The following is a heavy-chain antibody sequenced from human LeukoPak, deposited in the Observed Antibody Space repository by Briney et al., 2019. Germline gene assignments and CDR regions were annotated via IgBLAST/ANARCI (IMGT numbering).Heavy chain of an antibody. CDR2: ISGHQGNT. J-gene: IGHJ4*02. CDR3: ARSDLATITAGPFEY. Sequence: ASVKVSCKAPGYTFTNYGITWVRKAPGQGLEWMGWISGHQGNTKYAQNFQGRVTMTIDTSTSTAYMDLRSLRSDDTAIYFCARSDLATITAGPFEYWGQGTLVAVSS. V-gene: IGHV1-18*01. D-gene: IGHD5-12*01. CDR1: GYTFTNYG.